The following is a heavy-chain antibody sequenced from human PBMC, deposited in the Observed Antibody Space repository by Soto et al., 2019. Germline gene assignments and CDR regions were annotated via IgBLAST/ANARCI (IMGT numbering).Heavy chain of an antibody. V-gene: IGHV1-2*02. CDR2: INPDNGGT. D-gene: IGHD3-16*02. Sequence: GASVKVSCKASGYTFSDHYIHWVRQAPGQGLEWMGWINPDNGGTNYALNFRGRVTMTRDTSISTAYMELTSLTSDDTAVYFCARVPVSDFVWGSYRYTFDYWG. CDR1: GYTFSDHY. J-gene: IGHJ4*01. CDR3: ARVPVSDFVWGSYRYTFDY.